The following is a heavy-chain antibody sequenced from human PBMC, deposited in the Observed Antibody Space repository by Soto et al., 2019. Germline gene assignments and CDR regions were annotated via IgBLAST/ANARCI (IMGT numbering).Heavy chain of an antibody. D-gene: IGHD2-8*01. CDR3: AKALNGGFTY. J-gene: IGHJ4*02. CDR1: GFHFGVYA. Sequence: GGSLSLSCAASGFHFGVYAMSWVRQAPGKGLEWVSGISGSGDSTHYADSVKGRFTVSRDNSKSMLYLQTNSLRAEDTAIYYCAKALNGGFTYWGQGTLVTVSS. CDR2: ISGSGDST. V-gene: IGHV3-23*01.